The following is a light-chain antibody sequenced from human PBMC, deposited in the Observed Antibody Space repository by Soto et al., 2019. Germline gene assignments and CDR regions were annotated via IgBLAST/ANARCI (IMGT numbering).Light chain of an antibody. CDR2: DVS. V-gene: IGLV2-11*01. CDR1: SSDVGGYNY. CDR3: CSYAGSYSYV. Sequence: QSALTQPRSVSGSPGQSVTISCTGTSSDVGGYNYVSWYQQHPGKAPKLMIYDVSKRPSGVPDRFSGSKSGNTASLTNSGLQAEDEVDYYCCSYAGSYSYVFGTGTKLNVL. J-gene: IGLJ1*01.